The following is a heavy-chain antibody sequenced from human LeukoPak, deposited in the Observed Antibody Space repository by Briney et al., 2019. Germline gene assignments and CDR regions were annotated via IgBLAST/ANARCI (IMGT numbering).Heavy chain of an antibody. CDR3: ARAKVYYYYYYMDV. Sequence: PSETLSLTCTVSGGSISSHYWSWIRQPPGKGLEWIGYIYYSGSTNYNPSLKSRVTISVDTSKNQFSLKLSSVTAADTAVYYCARAKVYYYYYYMDVWGKRTTVTLSS. CDR2: IYYSGST. J-gene: IGHJ6*03. CDR1: GGSISSHY. V-gene: IGHV4-59*11.